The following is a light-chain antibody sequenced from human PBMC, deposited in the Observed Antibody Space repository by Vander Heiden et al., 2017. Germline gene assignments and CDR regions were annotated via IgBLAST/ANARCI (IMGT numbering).Light chain of an antibody. V-gene: IGLV3-21*02. J-gene: IGLJ2*01. CDR2: DDK. Sequence: SYVLTPPSSLSVAPGQTATISCGGNNLVDKKVHWYQHKPGLAPVVVVYDDKDRPSGIPERFSGSNSGNTATLTSDRVEAGDEADYYCQVGDRSFDDVVFGGGTKLTVL. CDR1: NLVDKK. CDR3: QVGDRSFDDVV.